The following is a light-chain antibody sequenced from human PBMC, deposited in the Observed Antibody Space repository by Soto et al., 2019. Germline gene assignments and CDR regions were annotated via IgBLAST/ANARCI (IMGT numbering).Light chain of an antibody. CDR2: RTN. J-gene: IGLJ1*01. Sequence: QSVLTQPPSASGTPGQRVTISCSGSSSNIGSNSVYWYQQLPGTAPKLLIYRTNQRPSGVPDRFSGSKSGTSAFLAISGLRSEDEADYYCAAWDDSLSGYVFGTGTKLTVL. V-gene: IGLV1-47*01. CDR1: SSNIGSNS. CDR3: AAWDDSLSGYV.